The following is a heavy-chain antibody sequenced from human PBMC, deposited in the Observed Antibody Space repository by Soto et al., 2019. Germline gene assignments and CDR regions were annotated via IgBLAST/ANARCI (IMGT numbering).Heavy chain of an antibody. CDR3: ASGEGYYDSSGVFDY. D-gene: IGHD3-22*01. Sequence: QVQLVESGGGVVQPGRSLRLSCAASGFTFSNYGIHWVRQAPGKGLEWVAVISNDGSNKYYADSVKGRFTISRDNSKNTLYLQMNSLRAEDTALYYCASGEGYYDSSGVFDYWGQGTLVTVSS. V-gene: IGHV3-30*03. J-gene: IGHJ4*02. CDR2: ISNDGSNK. CDR1: GFTFSNYG.